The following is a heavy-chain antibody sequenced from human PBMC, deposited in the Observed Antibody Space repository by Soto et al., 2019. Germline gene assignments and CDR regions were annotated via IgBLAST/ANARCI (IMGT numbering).Heavy chain of an antibody. CDR1: GDTFTNFG. J-gene: IGHJ5*02. CDR3: ARVLRGVVNWFDP. CDR2: IATYISNK. D-gene: IGHD3-10*01. Sequence: HLMQSGPEVKKPGASVTVSCKTSGDTFTNFGLSWVRQAPGQGLEWMGWIATYISNKNYAQKFQGRLTLTTDTSTSTGYMELKSLEYDDTAVYYCARVLRGVVNWFDPWGQGTLVTVSS. V-gene: IGHV1-18*01.